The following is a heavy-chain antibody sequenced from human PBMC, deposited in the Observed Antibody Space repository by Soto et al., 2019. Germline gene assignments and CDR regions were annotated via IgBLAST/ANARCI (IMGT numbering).Heavy chain of an antibody. CDR3: AKDRQFRSYSEISGCYNS. Sequence: EVQLLESGGGLVQPGGSLRLSCVASGFTFRNQDMRWVRQAPGKGLEWVSGISGSGVITYYADSGKGRFTISSDNSKNTLYLLMNSLRAEDTAVYYCAKDRQFRSYSEISGCYNSWAEGTLVTVAS. CDR1: GFTFRNQD. CDR2: ISGSGVIT. D-gene: IGHD3-22*01. J-gene: IGHJ4*02. V-gene: IGHV3-23*01.